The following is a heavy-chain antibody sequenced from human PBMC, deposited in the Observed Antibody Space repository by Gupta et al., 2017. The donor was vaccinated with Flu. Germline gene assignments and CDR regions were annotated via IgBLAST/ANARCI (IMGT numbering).Heavy chain of an antibody. CDR1: GGSISRGGYY. CDR3: ARVVGYSYGKGDNWFDP. V-gene: IGHV4-31*03. CDR2: IYYSGST. J-gene: IGHJ5*02. Sequence: QVQLQESGPGLVKPSQTLSLTCTVSGGSISRGGYYWSWIRQHPGKGLEWIGYIYYSGSTYYNPSLKSRVTISVDTSKNQFSLKLSSVTAADTAVYYCARVVGYSYGKGDNWFDPWGQGTLVTVSS. D-gene: IGHD5-18*01.